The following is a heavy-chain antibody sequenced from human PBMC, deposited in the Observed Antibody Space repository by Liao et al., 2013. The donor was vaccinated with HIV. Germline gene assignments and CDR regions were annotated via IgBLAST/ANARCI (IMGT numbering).Heavy chain of an antibody. D-gene: IGHD4-17*01. CDR3: ARTVTTFARYYYYMDV. Sequence: QVQLQQWGAGLLKPSETLSLTCAVYGGSFSGYNWSWIRQPPGKGLEWIGYIYHSGSTNYNPSLKSRVTISVDTSKNQFSLKLSSVTAADTAVYYCARTVTTFARYYYYMDVWGKGTTVTVSS. J-gene: IGHJ6*03. CDR2: IYHSGST. V-gene: IGHV4-34*01. CDR1: GGSFSGYN.